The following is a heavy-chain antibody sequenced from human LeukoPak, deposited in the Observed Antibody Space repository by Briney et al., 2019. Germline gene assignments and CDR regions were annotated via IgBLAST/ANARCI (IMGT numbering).Heavy chain of an antibody. D-gene: IGHD5-24*01. J-gene: IGHJ4*02. V-gene: IGHV3-30*03. CDR1: GFTFSNFG. Sequence: GGSLRLSCAVSGFTFSNFGMHWVRQAPDKGLEWVAVISYDGSNKYYANSVKGRFTISRDNSKNTLYLQMNSLRGEDTAVYCCARDRYGYNLPVDYWGQGTLVTVSS. CDR2: ISYDGSNK. CDR3: ARDRYGYNLPVDY.